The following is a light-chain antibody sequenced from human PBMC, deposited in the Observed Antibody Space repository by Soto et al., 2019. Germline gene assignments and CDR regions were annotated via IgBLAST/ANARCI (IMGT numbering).Light chain of an antibody. Sequence: EIVLTQSPATLSLSPGERATLCFRASQSVSSYLAWYQQEPGQAPRLLIYDASNRATGIPARFSGSGSGTDFTLTISSLEPEDFAVYYCQQYGSSSWTFGQGTKVDIK. J-gene: IGKJ1*01. CDR1: QSVSSY. CDR3: QQYGSSSWT. CDR2: DAS. V-gene: IGKV3-11*01.